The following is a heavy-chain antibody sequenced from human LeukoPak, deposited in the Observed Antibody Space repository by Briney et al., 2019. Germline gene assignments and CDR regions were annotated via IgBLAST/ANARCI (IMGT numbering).Heavy chain of an antibody. J-gene: IGHJ4*02. CDR1: GYTFTGYY. CDR3: ARDGPDIVATY. Sequence: ASVKVSCKASGYTFTGYYMHWVRQAPGQGLEWMGWINPNSGGTSYAQKFQGRVTMTRDTSISTAYMELSRLRSDDTAVYYCARDGPDIVATYWGQGTLVTVSS. CDR2: INPNSGGT. V-gene: IGHV1-2*02. D-gene: IGHD5-12*01.